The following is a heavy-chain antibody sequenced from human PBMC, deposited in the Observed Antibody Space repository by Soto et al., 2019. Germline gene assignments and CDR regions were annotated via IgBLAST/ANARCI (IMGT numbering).Heavy chain of an antibody. V-gene: IGHV4-39*01. CDR3: ARHGPKGWFDP. J-gene: IGHJ5*02. CDR1: GGSISSSSYY. Sequence: QLQLQESGPGLVKPSETLSLTCTVSGGSISSSSYYWGWIRQPPGKGLEWIGSIYYSGSTYYNPSPKGRVTISVDTSKNQFSLTQTSVNAAATAVCYSARHGPKGWFDPWGQGTLVTVSS. CDR2: IYYSGST.